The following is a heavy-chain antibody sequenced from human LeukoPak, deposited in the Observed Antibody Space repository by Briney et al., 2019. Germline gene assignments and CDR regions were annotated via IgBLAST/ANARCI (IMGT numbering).Heavy chain of an antibody. CDR1: GFTFSGSA. J-gene: IGHJ6*02. V-gene: IGHV3-73*01. D-gene: IGHD3-16*01. CDR2: IRSKVNSYAT. Sequence: GGSLRLSCAASGFTFSGSAMHWVRQASGKGLEWVGRIRSKVNSYATAYAASVQGRFTISRDDSKNTTYLQMNSLKTEDTAVYYCARYSIAGPHITFGGLITNLGMDVWGQGTTVTVSS. CDR3: ARYSIAGPHITFGGLITNLGMDV.